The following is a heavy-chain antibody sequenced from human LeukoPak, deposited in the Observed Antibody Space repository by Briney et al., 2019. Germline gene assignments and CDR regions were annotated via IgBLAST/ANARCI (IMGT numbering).Heavy chain of an antibody. CDR1: GYTFTGYY. Sequence: ASVKVSCKASGYTFTGYYMHWVRLAPGQGLEWMGWINPNSGGTNYAQNLQGRVTMTTDTSTSTAYMELRSLRSDDTAVYYCARDGHRRCHYDCSGREDAFDIWGQGTMVTVSS. CDR3: ARDGHRRCHYDCSGREDAFDI. CDR2: INPNSGGT. J-gene: IGHJ3*02. D-gene: IGHD3-22*01. V-gene: IGHV1-2*02.